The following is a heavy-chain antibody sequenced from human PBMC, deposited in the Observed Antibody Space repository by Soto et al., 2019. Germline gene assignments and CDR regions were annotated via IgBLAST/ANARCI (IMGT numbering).Heavy chain of an antibody. V-gene: IGHV4-39*07. Sequence: PSETLSLTCTVSGGSISSSSYYWGWIRQPPGKGLEWIGSIYYSGSTYYNPSLKSRVTISVDTSKNQFSLKLTSVTAADTAVYYCARPLSSGTLDVWAQGTAVTVSS. CDR1: GGSISSSSYY. CDR3: ARPLSSGTLDV. J-gene: IGHJ6*02. D-gene: IGHD3-10*01. CDR2: IYYSGST.